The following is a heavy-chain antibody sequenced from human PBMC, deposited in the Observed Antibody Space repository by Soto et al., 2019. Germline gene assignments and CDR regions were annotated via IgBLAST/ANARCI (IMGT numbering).Heavy chain of an antibody. J-gene: IGHJ6*04. D-gene: IGHD2-2*01. CDR2: IYPGDSDT. V-gene: IGHV5-51*01. CDR3: ARAGYCSSTSCSHYYYYGMEV. Sequence: GESLQISCKGSGYSFTSYWIGCVRQMPGKGLEWMGIIYPGDSDTRYSPSFQGQVTISADKSISTAYLQWRSLKASDTAMYYCARAGYCSSTSCSHYYYYGMEVWGKGTKVTVSS. CDR1: GYSFTSYW.